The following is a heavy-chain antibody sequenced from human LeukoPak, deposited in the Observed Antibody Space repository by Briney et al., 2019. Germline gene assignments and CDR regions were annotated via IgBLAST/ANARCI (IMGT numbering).Heavy chain of an antibody. V-gene: IGHV4-34*01. CDR3: ARQRPDAAFDI. CDR2: INHSGST. CDR1: GGSFSGYY. Sequence: SETLSLTCAVYGGSFSGYYWSWIRQPPGKGLEWIGEINHSGSTNYNPSLKSRVTISVDTSKNQFSLKLSSVTAADTAVYYCARQRPDAAFDIRGQGTMVTVSS. J-gene: IGHJ3*02.